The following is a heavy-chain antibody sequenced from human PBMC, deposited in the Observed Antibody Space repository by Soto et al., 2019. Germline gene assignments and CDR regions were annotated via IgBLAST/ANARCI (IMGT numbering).Heavy chain of an antibody. CDR2: IKSQTDGGTT. V-gene: IGHV3-15*07. D-gene: IGHD6-6*01. CDR3: TTTRKSINCFDF. CDR1: GFTFTNTW. J-gene: IGHJ5*01. Sequence: GGSLRLSCATSGFTFTNTWMNWVRQAPGKGLEWVGQIKSQTDGGTTEDAAAVRGRFTISRDDSKNTLYLQMNSLKAEDTAVYYCTTTRKSINCFDFWGQGTLVTVSS.